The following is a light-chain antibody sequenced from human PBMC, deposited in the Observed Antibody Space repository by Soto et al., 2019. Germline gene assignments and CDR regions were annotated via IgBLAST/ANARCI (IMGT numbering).Light chain of an antibody. CDR1: RSVSTN. Sequence: EIVMTQSPATLSVSPGETATLSCRASRSVSTNLAWYQQKPGQPPRLLIYGASTRATGIPARFSGSGSGTEFTLTISSLQSEDFAIYRCQQHSNWPQTFGQGTKVDIK. V-gene: IGKV3-15*01. CDR3: QQHSNWPQT. J-gene: IGKJ1*01. CDR2: GAS.